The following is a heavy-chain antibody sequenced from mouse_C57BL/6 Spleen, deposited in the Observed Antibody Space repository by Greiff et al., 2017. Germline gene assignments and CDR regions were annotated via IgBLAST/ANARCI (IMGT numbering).Heavy chain of an antibody. V-gene: IGHV14-2*01. CDR2: IDPEDGDT. Sequence: VQLQQSGAELVKPGASVKLSCTASGFNIKDYYMHWVKQRPEQGLEWIGRIDPEDGDTKYAPKFQGKATITANTSSNTAYLQLSSLTSEDTAVYYCALSAVVEGYYAMDYWGQGTSVTVSS. CDR1: GFNIKDYY. D-gene: IGHD1-1*01. J-gene: IGHJ4*01. CDR3: ALSAVVEGYYAMDY.